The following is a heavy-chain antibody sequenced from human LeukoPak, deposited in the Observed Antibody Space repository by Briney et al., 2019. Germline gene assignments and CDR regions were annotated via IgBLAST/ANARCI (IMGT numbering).Heavy chain of an antibody. CDR3: AKDSRYYDTSGYYYPGWFDP. D-gene: IGHD3-22*01. CDR2: FSGSDDNT. J-gene: IGHJ5*02. CDR1: GFTFSSYS. V-gene: IGHV3-23*01. Sequence: PGGSLRLSCAASGFTFSSYSMNWVRQAPGKGLEWVSTFSGSDDNTNYADSVKGRFTISRDNSKNMLYLHMNSLRAEDTAMYYCAKDSRYYDTSGYYYPGWFDPWGQGTLVTVSS.